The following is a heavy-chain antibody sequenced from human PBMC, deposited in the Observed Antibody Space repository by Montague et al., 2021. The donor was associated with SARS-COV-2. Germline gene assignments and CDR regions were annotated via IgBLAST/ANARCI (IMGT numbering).Heavy chain of an antibody. CDR3: ARGKYTSSWDGWHNCFDP. V-gene: IGHV4-34*01. Sequence: SETLSLTCAVYGGSFSGYYWNWIRQPPGKGLEWIGEINHSGSTNYNPSLKSRVTISVDTSENQFSLKLSSVTAADTAVYYCARGKYTSSWDGWHNCFDPWGQGNLVTVSS. D-gene: IGHD6-13*01. CDR1: GGSFSGYY. J-gene: IGHJ5*01. CDR2: INHSGST.